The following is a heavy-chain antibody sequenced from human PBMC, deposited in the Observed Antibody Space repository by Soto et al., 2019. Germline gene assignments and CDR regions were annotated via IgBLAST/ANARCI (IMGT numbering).Heavy chain of an antibody. CDR1: GGSFGGYY. V-gene: IGHV4-34*01. Sequence: SKPLYLTCAVYGGSFGGYYWSWIRQPPGKGLEWIGEINHSGSTNYNPSLKSRVTISVDTSKNQFSLKLSSVTAADTAVYYCARFKLSDYVWGSDRYHFDSWGQGTVVX. CDR2: INHSGST. D-gene: IGHD3-16*02. CDR3: ARFKLSDYVWGSDRYHFDS. J-gene: IGHJ4*02.